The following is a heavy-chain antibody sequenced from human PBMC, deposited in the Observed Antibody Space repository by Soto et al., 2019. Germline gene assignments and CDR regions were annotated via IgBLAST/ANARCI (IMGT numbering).Heavy chain of an antibody. CDR1: GFTFSRYA. V-gene: IGHV3-30-3*01. Sequence: QVQLVESGGGVVQPGRSLRLSCAASGFTFSRYAMHWVRQAPGKGLEWVAVISYDGSNKYYADSVKGLFTISRDNSKNTLYLQMNSLRAEDTAVYYCAREQEQLVRRTDYYYYYGMAVWGQGTTFTVSS. J-gene: IGHJ6*02. D-gene: IGHD6-6*01. CDR3: AREQEQLVRRTDYYYYYGMAV. CDR2: ISYDGSNK.